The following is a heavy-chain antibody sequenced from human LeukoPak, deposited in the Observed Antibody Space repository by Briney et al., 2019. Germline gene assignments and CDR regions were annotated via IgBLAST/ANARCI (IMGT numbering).Heavy chain of an antibody. CDR1: GGSISSATHY. V-gene: IGHV4-39*07. CDR3: ARSSKTQWLSPGDGFDI. Sequence: SETLSLTCTVSGGSISSATHYWGWIRQPPGKGLEWIGEINHSGSTNYNPSLRSRVTISVDTSKNQFSLKFTSMTAADTAVYYCARSSKTQWLSPGDGFDIWGRGTLVTVSS. CDR2: INHSGST. D-gene: IGHD6-19*01. J-gene: IGHJ3*02.